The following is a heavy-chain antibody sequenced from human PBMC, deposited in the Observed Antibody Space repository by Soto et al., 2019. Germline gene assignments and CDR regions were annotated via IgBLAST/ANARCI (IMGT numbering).Heavy chain of an antibody. Sequence: EVQLLEAGGGLVQPGGSLRLSFAASGFTFSNYAVTWVRQAPGKGLEWVSTISGSGGSTYYADSVKGGFTISRDNSKNTLYLQMNSLRAEDTAVYYCAKDQGSSWYEIDYWGQGTLVTVSS. CDR3: AKDQGSSWYEIDY. D-gene: IGHD6-13*01. CDR1: GFTFSNYA. J-gene: IGHJ4*02. V-gene: IGHV3-23*01. CDR2: ISGSGGST.